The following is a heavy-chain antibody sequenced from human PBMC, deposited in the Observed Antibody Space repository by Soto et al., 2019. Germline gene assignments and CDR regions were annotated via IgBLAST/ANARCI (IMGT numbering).Heavy chain of an antibody. CDR2: IFHSGSA. CDR1: GDSVSSFYW. J-gene: IGHJ6*02. Sequence: SETLSLTCAVTGDSVSSFYWWSWVRQSPGKGLEWIGEIFHSGSATYNPSLKSRVTISVDTSKNHFSLKLSSVTAADTAVYYCARQNPAQGYYYGMDVWGQGTTVTVSS. CDR3: ARQNPAQGYYYGMDV. V-gene: IGHV4-4*02.